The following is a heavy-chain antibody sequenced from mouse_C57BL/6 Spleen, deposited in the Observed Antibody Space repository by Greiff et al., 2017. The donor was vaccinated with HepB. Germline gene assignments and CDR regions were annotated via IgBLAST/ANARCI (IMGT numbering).Heavy chain of an antibody. J-gene: IGHJ3*01. CDR3: ARPHYSNSAWFAY. CDR1: GFTFSSYG. D-gene: IGHD2-5*01. V-gene: IGHV5-6*01. CDR2: ISSGGSYT. Sequence: EVKLMESGGDLVKPGGSLKLSCAASGFTFSSYGMSWVRQTPDKRLEWVATISSGGSYTYYPDSVKGRFTISRDNAKNTLYLQMSSLKSEDTAMYYCARPHYSNSAWFAYWGQGTLVTVSA.